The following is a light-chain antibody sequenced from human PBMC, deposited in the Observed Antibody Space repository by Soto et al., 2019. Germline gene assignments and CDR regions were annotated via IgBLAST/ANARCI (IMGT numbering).Light chain of an antibody. V-gene: IGLV1-44*01. Sequence: QSVLTQPPSASGTPGQRVTISCSGSSSNIGSNTVNWYQQLPGTAPKLPIYSNNKRPSGVPDRFSGSKSGTSASLAISGLQSEDEADYYCAAWDDSLNGVIFGGGTKVTVL. J-gene: IGLJ2*01. CDR2: SNN. CDR1: SSNIGSNT. CDR3: AAWDDSLNGVI.